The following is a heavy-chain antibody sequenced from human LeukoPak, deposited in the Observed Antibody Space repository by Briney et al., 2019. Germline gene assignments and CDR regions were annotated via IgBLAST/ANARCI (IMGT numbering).Heavy chain of an antibody. CDR3: AKVGGFGEFHDY. V-gene: IGHV3-23*01. CDR1: GLTFSSYG. CDR2: ISGSGGST. J-gene: IGHJ4*02. Sequence: GGTLRLSCAASGLTFSSYGMSWVRQAPGKGLEWVSEISGSGGSTYYADSVKGRFTISRDNSKNTLYLQMNSLRVEDTAVYYCAKVGGFGEFHDYWGQGTLVTVSS. D-gene: IGHD3-10*01.